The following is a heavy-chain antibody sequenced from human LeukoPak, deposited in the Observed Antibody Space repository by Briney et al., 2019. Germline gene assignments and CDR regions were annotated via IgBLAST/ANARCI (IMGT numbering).Heavy chain of an antibody. V-gene: IGHV4-61*09. Sequence: SETLSLTCTVSGGSISSGSYYWSWIRQPAGKGLEWIGHIYTSGSTNYNPSLKSRVTISVDTSKNQFSLKLSSVTAADTAVYYCARGPYIVVVPAANSWFDPWGQGTLVTVSS. CDR2: IYTSGST. CDR3: ARGPYIVVVPAANSWFDP. D-gene: IGHD2-2*01. CDR1: GGSISSGSYY. J-gene: IGHJ5*02.